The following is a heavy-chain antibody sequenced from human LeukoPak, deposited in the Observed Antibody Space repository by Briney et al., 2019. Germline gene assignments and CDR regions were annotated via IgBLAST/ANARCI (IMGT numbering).Heavy chain of an antibody. CDR2: IYYSVSA. CDR1: GGSISSYY. CDR3: ARTDYSDYRHVFDY. Sequence: PSETLSLTCTVSGGSISSYYWSWIRQPPGKGLEWIGSIYYSVSAYYNPSLKSRVTISIDPSKNQFSLKLSSATAADTAVYYCARTDYSDYRHVFDYWGQGTLVTVSS. V-gene: IGHV4-59*12. D-gene: IGHD4-11*01. J-gene: IGHJ4*02.